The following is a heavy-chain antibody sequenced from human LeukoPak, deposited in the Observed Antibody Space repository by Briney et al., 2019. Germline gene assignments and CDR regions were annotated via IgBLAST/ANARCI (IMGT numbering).Heavy chain of an antibody. CDR2: IYYSGST. V-gene: IGHV4-59*01. Sequence: PSETLSLTCTVSGASISSYYWSWIRQPPGKGLEWIGYIYYSGSTNYNPSLKSRVTISVDTSKNQFSLKLSSVTAADTAVYYCARWRYFDWLFDYWGQGTLVTVSS. CDR3: ARWRYFDWLFDY. CDR1: GASISSYY. D-gene: IGHD3-9*01. J-gene: IGHJ4*02.